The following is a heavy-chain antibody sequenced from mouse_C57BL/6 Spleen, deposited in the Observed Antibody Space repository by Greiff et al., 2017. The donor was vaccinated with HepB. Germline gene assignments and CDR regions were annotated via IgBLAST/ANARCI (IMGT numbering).Heavy chain of an antibody. CDR1: GYTFTDYY. CDR2: IYPGSGNT. CDR3: AIYDYDPFAY. D-gene: IGHD2-4*01. J-gene: IGHJ3*01. V-gene: IGHV1-76*01. Sequence: LVESGAELVRPGASVKLSCKASGYTFTDYYINWVKQRPGQGLEWIARIYPGSGNTYYNEKFKGKATPTAEKSSSTAYMQLSSLTSEDSAVYFCAIYDYDPFAYWGQGTLVTVSA.